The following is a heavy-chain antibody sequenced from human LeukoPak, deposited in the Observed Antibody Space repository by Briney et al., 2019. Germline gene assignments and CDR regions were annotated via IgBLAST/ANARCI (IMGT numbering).Heavy chain of an antibody. CDR2: IYTSGST. J-gene: IGHJ4*02. CDR1: GFTFSDYY. Sequence: GSLRLSCAASGFTFSDYYWSWIRQPAGKGLEWIGRIYTSGSTNYNPSLKSRVTMSVDTSKNQFSLKLSSVTAADTAVYYCARGPEYSGSYLDYWGQGTLATVSS. CDR3: ARGPEYSGSYLDY. V-gene: IGHV4-4*07. D-gene: IGHD1-26*01.